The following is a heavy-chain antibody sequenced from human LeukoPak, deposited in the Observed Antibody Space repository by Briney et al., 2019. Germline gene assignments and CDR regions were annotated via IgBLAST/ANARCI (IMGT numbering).Heavy chain of an antibody. CDR2: ISGSGGST. V-gene: IGHV3-23*01. CDR1: GFTFSSYA. Sequence: QAGGSLRLSCAASGFTFSSYAMSWVRQAPGKGLEWVSAISGSGGSTYYADSVKGRFTISRDNPKNTLYLQMNSLRAEDTAVYYCAKGPRLYDILTGPFDYWGQGTLVTVSS. D-gene: IGHD3-9*01. J-gene: IGHJ4*02. CDR3: AKGPRLYDILTGPFDY.